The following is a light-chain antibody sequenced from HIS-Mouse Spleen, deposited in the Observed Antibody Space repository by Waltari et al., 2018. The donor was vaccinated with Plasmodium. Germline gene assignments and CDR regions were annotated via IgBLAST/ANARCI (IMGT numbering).Light chain of an antibody. V-gene: IGKV1-5*03. CDR2: KAS. CDR1: QSISSW. J-gene: IGKJ1*01. CDR3: QQYNSYSWT. Sequence: DIQMTQSPSTLSASVGDRVTITCRASQSISSWLAWYQQKPGKATKLLIYKASSLESGVPSRFSGSGCGTEFTLTISSLQPDDFATYYCQQYNSYSWTFGQGTKVEIK.